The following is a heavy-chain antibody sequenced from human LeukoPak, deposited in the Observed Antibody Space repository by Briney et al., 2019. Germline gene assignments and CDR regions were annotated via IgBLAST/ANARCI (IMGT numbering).Heavy chain of an antibody. CDR3: ARRAVKARGAAFDY. CDR2: IYNGEST. D-gene: IGHD6-6*01. V-gene: IGHV4-59*08. J-gene: IGHJ4*02. Sequence: SESLSLTCTVSGGSITSYCWTWIRQPPGKGLEWIGYIYNGESTNYNPSLKGRVTISVDTSKNQFSLKLSPVTAADTAEYYGARRAVKARGAAFDYWGQGTLVTVSS. CDR1: GGSITSYC.